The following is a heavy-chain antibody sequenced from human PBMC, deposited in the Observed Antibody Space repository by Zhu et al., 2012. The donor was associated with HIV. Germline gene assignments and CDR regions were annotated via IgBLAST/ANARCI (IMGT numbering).Heavy chain of an antibody. CDR1: DFSINNGYY. J-gene: IGHJ6*03. Sequence: QVQLQESGPGLVKPSETLSVTCAVSDFSINNGYYWGWIRQSPGKGLEWIGNIYLSGSTYYNPSLKSRVTISVDTSNNKFSLNLSSVTAADTAVYYCARHATLYSGNFYYYMDVWGKGTNGHRLL. CDR3: ARHATLYSGNFYYYMDV. V-gene: IGHV4-38-2*01. CDR2: IYLSGST. D-gene: IGHD1-26*01.